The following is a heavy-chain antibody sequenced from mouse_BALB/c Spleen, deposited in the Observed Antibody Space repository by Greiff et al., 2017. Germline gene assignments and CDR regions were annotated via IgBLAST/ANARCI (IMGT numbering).Heavy chain of an antibody. CDR2: IWGGGST. CDR3: ARGGLRGGYYAMDY. V-gene: IGHV2-6-4*01. CDR1: GFSLSRYS. D-gene: IGHD1-1*01. J-gene: IGHJ4*01. Sequence: VQVVESGPGLVAPSQSLSITCTVSGFSLSRYSVHWVRQPPGKGLEWLGMIWGGGSTDYNSALKSRLSISKDNSKSQVFLKMNSLQTDDTAMYYCARGGLRGGYYAMDYWGQGTSVTVSS.